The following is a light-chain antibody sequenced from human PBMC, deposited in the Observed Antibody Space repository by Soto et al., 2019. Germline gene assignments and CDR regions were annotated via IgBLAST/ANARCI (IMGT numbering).Light chain of an antibody. Sequence: EIVLTQSPGTLSLSPGERATLSCRASQSVSSSYLAWYQQKPGQAPRLLIYGASSRATGIPDRFSGSGSGIDFSLTISRLEPEVFAVYYCQQYGSSPFTFGPGTKVDIK. J-gene: IGKJ3*01. CDR3: QQYGSSPFT. CDR1: QSVSSSY. CDR2: GAS. V-gene: IGKV3-20*01.